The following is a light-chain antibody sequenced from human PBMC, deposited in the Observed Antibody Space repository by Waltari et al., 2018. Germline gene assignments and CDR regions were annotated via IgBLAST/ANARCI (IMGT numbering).Light chain of an antibody. Sequence: QSVLTQPPSASGAPGQSVTLPCSGRPSNIGTDTVTWYQQLPRTAPKLLIYSANQRPAGVPDRFSGSKSGTSASLVISGLRSEDEADYSCAAWDDSLNGTLVFGGGTRLTVL. V-gene: IGLV1-44*01. J-gene: IGLJ2*01. CDR2: SAN. CDR3: AAWDDSLNGTLV. CDR1: PSNIGTDT.